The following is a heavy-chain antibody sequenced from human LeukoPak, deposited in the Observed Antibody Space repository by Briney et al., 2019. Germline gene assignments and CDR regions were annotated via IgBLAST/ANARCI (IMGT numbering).Heavy chain of an antibody. Sequence: ASVKVSCKASGFTFTSSAMQWVRQARGQRLEGIGWIVVGSGNTNYAQKFQERVTITRDMSTSTAYMELSSLRSEDTAVYYCAAYSGYDYSAPFDYWGQGTLVTVSS. D-gene: IGHD5-12*01. J-gene: IGHJ4*02. CDR2: IVVGSGNT. V-gene: IGHV1-58*02. CDR1: GFTFTSSA. CDR3: AAYSGYDYSAPFDY.